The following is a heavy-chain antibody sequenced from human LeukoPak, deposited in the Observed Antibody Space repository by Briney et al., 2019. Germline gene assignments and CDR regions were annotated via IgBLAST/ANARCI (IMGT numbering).Heavy chain of an antibody. CDR3: ARGTPDVVPAALDY. CDR1: GFTFSSYG. V-gene: IGHV3-33*01. Sequence: SGGSLRLSCAASGFTFSSYGMHWVRQAPGKGLEWVAVIWYDGSNKYYADSVKGRFTISRDNSKNTLYLQMNSLRAENTAVYYCARGTPDVVPAALDYWGQGTLVTVSS. J-gene: IGHJ4*02. CDR2: IWYDGSNK. D-gene: IGHD2-2*01.